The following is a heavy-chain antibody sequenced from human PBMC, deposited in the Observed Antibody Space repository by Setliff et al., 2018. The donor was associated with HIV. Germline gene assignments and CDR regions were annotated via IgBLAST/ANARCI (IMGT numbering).Heavy chain of an antibody. V-gene: IGHV3-23*01. J-gene: IGHJ6*02. D-gene: IGHD3-22*01. CDR1: GFTFSTYG. CDR2: ISGSGGST. CDR3: ARDYHAFRMIVVVDNYYGMDV. Sequence: GGSLRLSCAASGFTFSTYGMSWVRQAPGKGLEWVSAISGSGGSTYYADPVKGRFTISRDNAENSLYLQMNSLRAEDTAVYYCARDYHAFRMIVVVDNYYGMDVWGQGTTVTVSS.